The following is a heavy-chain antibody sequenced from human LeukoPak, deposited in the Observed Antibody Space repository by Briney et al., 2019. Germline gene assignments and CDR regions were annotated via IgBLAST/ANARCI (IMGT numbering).Heavy chain of an antibody. CDR3: ARGVRYSPYCSSTSCLTYYFDY. D-gene: IGHD2-2*01. Sequence: GASVKVSCKASGYTFTSYDINWVRQATGQGLEWMGWMNPNSGNTGYAQKFQGRVTITRNTSISTAYMELSSLRSEDTAVYYCARGVRYSPYCSSTSCLTYYFDYWGQGTLVTVSS. CDR2: MNPNSGNT. CDR1: GYTFTSYD. J-gene: IGHJ4*02. V-gene: IGHV1-8*03.